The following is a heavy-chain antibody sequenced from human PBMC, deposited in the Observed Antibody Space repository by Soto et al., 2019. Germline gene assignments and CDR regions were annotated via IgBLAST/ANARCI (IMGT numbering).Heavy chain of an antibody. CDR3: ARTIAARPTLWFGELPRPDPPSGY. CDR2: ISSSSSYI. D-gene: IGHD3-10*01. CDR1: GFTFSSYS. Sequence: VGSLRLSCASSGFTFSSYSMNWVGQAPGKGLEWVSSISSSSSYIYYADSVKGRFTISRDNAKNSLYLQMNSLRAEDTAVYYCARTIAARPTLWFGELPRPDPPSGYWGQGTLVTVSS. V-gene: IGHV3-21*01. J-gene: IGHJ4*02.